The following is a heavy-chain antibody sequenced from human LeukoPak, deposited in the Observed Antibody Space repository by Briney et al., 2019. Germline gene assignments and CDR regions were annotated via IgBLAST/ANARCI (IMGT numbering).Heavy chain of an antibody. CDR1: GGSISNYY. D-gene: IGHD6-6*01. J-gene: IGHJ4*02. V-gene: IGHV4-59*08. Sequence: SETLSLTCSVSGGSISNYYWSWIREPPGKGLEWIGYIYYTGGTSYNPSLKSRVTISVDTSKNQFSLKLSSVTAADTAVYYCARRQVGVAARRRPSYFDYWGQRTLVTVSS. CDR2: IYYTGGT. CDR3: ARRQVGVAARRRPSYFDY.